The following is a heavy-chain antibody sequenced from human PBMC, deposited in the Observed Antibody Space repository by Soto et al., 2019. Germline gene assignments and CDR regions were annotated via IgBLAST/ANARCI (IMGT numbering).Heavy chain of an antibody. CDR2: ISGSGGST. V-gene: IGHV3-23*01. CDR3: AKGPPKKIFPPYYFDY. D-gene: IGHD2-21*01. J-gene: IGHJ4*02. Sequence: GGSLRLSCAASGFTFSSYAMSWVRQAPGKGLEWVSAISGSGGSTYYADSVKGRFTISRDNSKNTLYLQMNSLRAEDTAVYYWAKGPPKKIFPPYYFDYWGQGTLVTVSS. CDR1: GFTFSSYA.